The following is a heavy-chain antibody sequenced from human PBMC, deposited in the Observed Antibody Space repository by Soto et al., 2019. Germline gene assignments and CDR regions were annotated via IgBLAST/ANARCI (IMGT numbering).Heavy chain of an antibody. D-gene: IGHD2-15*01. CDR3: GRADIRGSGGSCYGVTMDV. V-gene: IGHV3-66*01. CDR1: GFTVSSKY. J-gene: IGHJ6*03. CDR2: IQSGGTT. Sequence: PGGSLRLSCAASGFTVSSKYMSWVRQAPGKGLEWVSLIQSGGTTYYADSVKGRFTISRDSSKNMLHLQMDSLRAEDTAVYYCGRADIRGSGGSCYGVTMDVWGKGTTVTVSS.